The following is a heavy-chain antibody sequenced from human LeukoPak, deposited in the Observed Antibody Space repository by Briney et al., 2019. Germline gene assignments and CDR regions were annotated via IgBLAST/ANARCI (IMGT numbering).Heavy chain of an antibody. Sequence: ASVTVSCTASGYTFTSYSITWVRQAPGQGLEWMGWISAYNGNTNYAQKLQGRVTMTTDTSTTTAYMELRSLRSDDTAVYYCARTSLPHYYDSSGYYYAFDYWGQGTLVTVSS. J-gene: IGHJ4*02. V-gene: IGHV1-18*01. D-gene: IGHD3-22*01. CDR1: GYTFTSYS. CDR3: ARTSLPHYYDSSGYYYAFDY. CDR2: ISAYNGNT.